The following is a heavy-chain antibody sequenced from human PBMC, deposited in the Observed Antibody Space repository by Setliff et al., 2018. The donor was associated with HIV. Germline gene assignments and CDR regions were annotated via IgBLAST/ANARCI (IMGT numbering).Heavy chain of an antibody. CDR1: GYTLIELS. CDR3: AGRSQNFFGSFYGSGNYYMY. D-gene: IGHD3-10*01. CDR2: FDPEDGER. Sequence: ASVKVSCKVSGYTLIELSLSWVRQAPGKGLEWMGGFDPEDGERIYAQKFQDRVTMTEDTSADTAYMELSSLRFEDTAVYYCAGRSQNFFGSFYGSGNYYMYWRQGTLVTVSS. J-gene: IGHJ4*02. V-gene: IGHV1-24*01.